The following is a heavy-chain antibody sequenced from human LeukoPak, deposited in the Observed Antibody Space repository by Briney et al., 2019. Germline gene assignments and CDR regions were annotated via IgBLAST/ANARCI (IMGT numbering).Heavy chain of an antibody. V-gene: IGHV1-24*01. Sequence: ASVKVSCKVSGYSLSDLSLQWVRQAPGQGLEWMGGFNPEHTETIYSQKFQGRVTLTEDTSTDTAYMELSSLRSEDTAMYFCAQQKAEYSGSPSWFDPWGQGTLVTVSS. CDR1: GYSLSDLS. CDR2: FNPEHTET. D-gene: IGHD6-13*01. CDR3: AQQKAEYSGSPSWFDP. J-gene: IGHJ5*02.